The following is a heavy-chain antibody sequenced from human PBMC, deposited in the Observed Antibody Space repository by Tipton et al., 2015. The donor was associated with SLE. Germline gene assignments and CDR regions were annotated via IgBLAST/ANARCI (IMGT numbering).Heavy chain of an antibody. V-gene: IGHV1-8*01. J-gene: IGHJ4*02. CDR1: GYTFTSYD. Sequence: QSGAEVKKPGASVKVSCKASGYTFTSYDINWVRQATGQGLEWMGWMNPNSGNTGYAQKFQGRVTMTRNTSISTAYMELSNLRSEDTAVYYCAIRITMVRGVTYFDYWGQGTLVTVSS. D-gene: IGHD3-10*01. CDR3: AIRITMVRGVTYFDY. CDR2: MNPNSGNT.